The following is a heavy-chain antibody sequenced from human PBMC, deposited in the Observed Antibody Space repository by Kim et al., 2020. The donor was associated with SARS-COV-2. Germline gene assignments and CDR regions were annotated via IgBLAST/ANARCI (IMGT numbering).Heavy chain of an antibody. CDR3: ARTNYDILTGNYGMDV. V-gene: IGHV4-4*08. D-gene: IGHD3-9*01. J-gene: IGHJ6*02. Sequence: SPKSRVTISVDTSKNQFSLKLSSVTAADTAVYYCARTNYDILTGNYGMDVWGQGTTVTVSS.